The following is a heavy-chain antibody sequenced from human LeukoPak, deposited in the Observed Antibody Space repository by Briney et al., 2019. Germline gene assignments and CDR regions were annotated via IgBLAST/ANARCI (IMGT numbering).Heavy chain of an antibody. Sequence: GGSLRLSCAASGFTFSDYYMSWIRQAPGKGLEWVSAISGSGSGSGGSTYYADSVKGRFTISRDNSNNTLYLQMNSLRAEDTAVYYCAKDGYCSSTSCYPAPYWGQGTLVTVSS. J-gene: IGHJ4*02. CDR3: AKDGYCSSTSCYPAPY. CDR1: GFTFSDYY. D-gene: IGHD2-2*01. V-gene: IGHV3-23*01. CDR2: ISGSGSGSGGST.